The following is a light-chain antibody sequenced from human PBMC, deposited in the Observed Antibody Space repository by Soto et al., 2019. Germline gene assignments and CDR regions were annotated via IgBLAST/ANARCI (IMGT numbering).Light chain of an antibody. J-gene: IGLJ2*01. Sequence: QSVLTQPPSASGTPGQRVTISCSGSSSKIGRNHVYWYQQFQGMDPKLLMYRSDQRPTGVPDRFSGSKSGTSASLAISGLRSDDEADYYCSALDDILSGVVFGGGTKLTVL. V-gene: IGLV1-47*01. CDR1: SSKIGRNH. CDR3: SALDDILSGVV. CDR2: RSD.